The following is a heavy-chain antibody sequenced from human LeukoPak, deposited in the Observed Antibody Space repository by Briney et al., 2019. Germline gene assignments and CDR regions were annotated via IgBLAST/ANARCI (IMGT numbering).Heavy chain of an antibody. Sequence: GASVKVSCKASGYTFTGYYMHWVRQAPGQGLEWMGWINPNSGGTNYAQKFQGRVTMTRDTSISTAYMELSRLRSDDTAVYYCARDRRGYSGCYDYWGQGTLVTVSS. CDR2: INPNSGGT. J-gene: IGHJ4*02. CDR3: ARDRRGYSGCYDY. D-gene: IGHD5-12*01. V-gene: IGHV1-2*02. CDR1: GYTFTGYY.